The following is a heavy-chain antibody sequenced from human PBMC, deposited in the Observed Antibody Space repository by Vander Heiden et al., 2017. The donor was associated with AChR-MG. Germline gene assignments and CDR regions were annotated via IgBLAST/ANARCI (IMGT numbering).Heavy chain of an antibody. CDR1: GGSFSGYY. CDR2: INHSGST. J-gene: IGHJ6*03. V-gene: IGHV4-34*01. D-gene: IGHD3-10*01. CDR3: ARVTGHMVRGHTRRGYYYMDV. Sequence: QVQLQQWGAGLLKPSETLSLTCAVYGGSFSGYYWSWIRQPPGKGLEWIGEINHSGSTNYNPSLKSRVTISVDTSKNQFSLKLSSVTAADTAVYYCARVTGHMVRGHTRRGYYYMDVWGKGTTVTVSS.